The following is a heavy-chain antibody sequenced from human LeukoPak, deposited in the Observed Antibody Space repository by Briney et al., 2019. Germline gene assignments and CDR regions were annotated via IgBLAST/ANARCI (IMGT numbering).Heavy chain of an antibody. CDR1: GFTFSSYW. D-gene: IGHD1-26*01. CDR2: IKQDGSEK. V-gene: IGHV3-7*01. CDR3: ARLLSGSYYLDY. J-gene: IGHJ4*02. Sequence: PGGSLRLSCAASGFTFSSYWMSWVRQAPGKWLEGVANIKQDGSEKYYVDSVKGRFTISRDNAKNSLYLQMNSLRAEDTAVYYCARLLSGSYYLDYWGQGTLVTVSS.